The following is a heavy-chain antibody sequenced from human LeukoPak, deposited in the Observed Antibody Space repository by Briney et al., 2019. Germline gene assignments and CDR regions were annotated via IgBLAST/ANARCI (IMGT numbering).Heavy chain of an antibody. D-gene: IGHD2-15*01. CDR1: GYTFTSYD. CDR3: ARDEVVAAPNYFGMVV. V-gene: IGHV1-8*01. J-gene: IGHJ6*02. Sequence: ASVKVSCKASGYTFTSYDVNWVRQATGQGLEWMGWMNPNSGNTGLAQKFQGRVTLTRDTSLSTAYMELSNLGSDDTAVYYCARDEVVAAPNYFGMVVWGQGTTVSVSS. CDR2: MNPNSGNT.